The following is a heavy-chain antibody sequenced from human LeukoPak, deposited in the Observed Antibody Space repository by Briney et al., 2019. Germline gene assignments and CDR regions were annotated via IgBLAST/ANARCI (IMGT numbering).Heavy chain of an antibody. CDR2: IYYSGST. D-gene: IGHD3-10*01. CDR3: ARHVKVRGVFHFDN. CDR1: GDAISISSYY. Sequence: SETLSLTCTVSGDAISISSYYWDWIRQPPGKGLEWIGSIYYSGSTYYNPSLKSRVTISVDTSKNQFSLKLSSVTAADTTVYYCARHVKVRGVFHFDNWGQGTLVTVSS. V-gene: IGHV4-39*01. J-gene: IGHJ4*02.